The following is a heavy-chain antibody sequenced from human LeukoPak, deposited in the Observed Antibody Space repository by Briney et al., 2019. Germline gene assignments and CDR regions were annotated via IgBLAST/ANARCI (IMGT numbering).Heavy chain of an antibody. D-gene: IGHD3-10*01. CDR3: ARESPERYGSPWDY. CDR1: GFTFSSYA. V-gene: IGHV3-30*04. Sequence: PGGSLRLSCAASGFTFSSYAMHWVRQAAGKGLEWVAVISYDGSNKYYADSVKGRFTISRDNSKNTLYPQMNSLRAEDTAVYYCARESPERYGSPWDYWGQGTLVTVSS. CDR2: ISYDGSNK. J-gene: IGHJ4*02.